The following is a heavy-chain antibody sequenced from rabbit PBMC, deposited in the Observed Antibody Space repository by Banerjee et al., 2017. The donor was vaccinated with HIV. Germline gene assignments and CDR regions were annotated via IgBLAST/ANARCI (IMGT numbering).Heavy chain of an antibody. CDR3: ARDLVGVIGWNFYL. J-gene: IGHJ4*01. D-gene: IGHD1-1*01. CDR1: GFSFSDRDV. V-gene: IGHV1S45*01. CDR2: INAATGKP. Sequence: QEQLVESGGGLVQPKGSLTLTCKASGFSFSDRDVMCWVRQAPGKGLEWIACINAATGKPVYATWAKGRFTISRTSSTTVTLRMTSLTAADRATYFCARDLVGVIGWNFYLWGPGTLVTVS.